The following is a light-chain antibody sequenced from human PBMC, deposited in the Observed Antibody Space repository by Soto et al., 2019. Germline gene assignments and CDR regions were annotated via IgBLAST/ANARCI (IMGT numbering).Light chain of an antibody. J-gene: IGKJ1*01. CDR2: GPS. CDR1: QSVPKNY. CDR3: HQYATSPQT. V-gene: IGKV3-20*01. Sequence: EIVLTQSPGTLSLSPGERATLSCRASQSVPKNYLAWYQQKPGQAPRLLIYGPSSRATGIPDRFSGSGSGTDFTLSISRLEPEDFAVYYCHQYATSPQTFGQGTKVAIK.